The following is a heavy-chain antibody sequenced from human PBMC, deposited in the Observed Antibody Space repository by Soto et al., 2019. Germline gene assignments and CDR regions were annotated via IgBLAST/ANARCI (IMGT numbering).Heavy chain of an antibody. CDR1: GDSISTVDYF. J-gene: IGHJ5*01. V-gene: IGHV4-30-4*01. CDR2: IYKSATT. Sequence: KPSETLSLTCSVSGDSISTVDYFWAWIRQPPGQALEYIGYIYKSATTYYNPSFEGRVAISLDTSKSHFSPNVTSVTAADTAVYFCARGRYCLTGRCFPNWFDSWGQGTLVTVSS. CDR3: ARGRYCLTGRCFPNWFDS. D-gene: IGHD2-15*01.